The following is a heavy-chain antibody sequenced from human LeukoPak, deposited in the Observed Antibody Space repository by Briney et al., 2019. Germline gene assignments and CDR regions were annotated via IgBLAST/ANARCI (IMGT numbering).Heavy chain of an antibody. CDR1: GFTFGSYG. Sequence: QPGRSLRLSCAASGFTFGSYGMHWVRQAPGKGLEWVAVISYDGSNKYYADSVKGRFTISRDNSKNTLYLQMNSLRAEDTAVYYCARDIGGYYYSWGQGTLVTVSS. V-gene: IGHV3-30*03. J-gene: IGHJ4*02. CDR2: ISYDGSNK. CDR3: ARDIGGYYYS. D-gene: IGHD3-22*01.